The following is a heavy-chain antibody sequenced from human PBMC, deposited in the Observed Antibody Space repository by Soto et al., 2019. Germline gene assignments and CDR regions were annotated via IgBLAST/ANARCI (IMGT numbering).Heavy chain of an antibody. Sequence: SVEVSFKASGYTFSSYAMHWVRQAPGQRLEWMGWINAGYGNTKSSQKFQDRVTISRDTSASTAYMELTSLRSEDTAVYYCARDTGDGTFDFWGQGTLVTVSS. J-gene: IGHJ4*02. CDR1: GYTFSSYA. D-gene: IGHD7-27*01. CDR2: INAGYGNT. CDR3: ARDTGDGTFDF. V-gene: IGHV1-3*01.